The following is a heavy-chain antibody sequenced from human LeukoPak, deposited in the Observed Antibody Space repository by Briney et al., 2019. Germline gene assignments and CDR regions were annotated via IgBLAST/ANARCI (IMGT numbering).Heavy chain of an antibody. Sequence: GGSLRLSCAASGFTFSSYWMSWVRQAPGKGLEWVANIKQDGSEKYYVDSVKGRFTISRDNAKNSLYLQMNSLRAEDTAVYYCARVGSRLLWFGESAYDYWGQGTLVTVSS. D-gene: IGHD3-10*01. V-gene: IGHV3-7*01. J-gene: IGHJ4*02. CDR1: GFTFSSYW. CDR3: ARVGSRLLWFGESAYDY. CDR2: IKQDGSEK.